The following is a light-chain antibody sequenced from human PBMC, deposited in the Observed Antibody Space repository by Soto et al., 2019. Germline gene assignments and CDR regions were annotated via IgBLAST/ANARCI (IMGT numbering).Light chain of an antibody. CDR1: QTISSW. J-gene: IGKJ1*01. CDR3: QQYNTFWT. V-gene: IGKV1-5*01. Sequence: DIQMTQSPSTLSASVGDRVTITCRASQTISSWLAWYQQKPGKAPKLLIYDVSNLESGVPSRFSGSGSGTEFTLTISSLQPDDSATYYCQQYNTFWTFGQGTKVDIK. CDR2: DVS.